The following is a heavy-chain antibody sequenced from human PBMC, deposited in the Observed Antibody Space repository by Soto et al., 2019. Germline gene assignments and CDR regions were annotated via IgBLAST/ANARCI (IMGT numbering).Heavy chain of an antibody. V-gene: IGHV3-23*01. CDR1: RFTFTDYA. D-gene: IGHD6-13*01. CDR3: ARGSSGYVSSWYYFDY. CDR2: ISGIDGST. Sequence: GSLRLSCAASRFTFTDYALSWVRQAPGKGLEWVATISGIDGSTYLADSVKGRLSISRDNSKNTVSLLMNSLRAEDTAVYFCARGSSGYVSSWYYFDYWGRGTLVTVSS. J-gene: IGHJ4*02.